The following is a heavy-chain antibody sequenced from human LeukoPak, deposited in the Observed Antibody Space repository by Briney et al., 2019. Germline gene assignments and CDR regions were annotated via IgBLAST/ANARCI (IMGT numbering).Heavy chain of an antibody. CDR2: ISSSSSTI. Sequence: GGSLRLSCAGSGFTFSYFSMNWVRQAPGKGLEWVSYISSSSSTIYYADSVKGRFTISRDNSKNTLYLQMNSLRAEDTAVYYCARAGYYYGSGSWGYYFDYWGQGTLVTVSS. V-gene: IGHV3-48*01. CDR3: ARAGYYYGSGSWGYYFDY. CDR1: GFTFSYFS. J-gene: IGHJ4*02. D-gene: IGHD3-10*01.